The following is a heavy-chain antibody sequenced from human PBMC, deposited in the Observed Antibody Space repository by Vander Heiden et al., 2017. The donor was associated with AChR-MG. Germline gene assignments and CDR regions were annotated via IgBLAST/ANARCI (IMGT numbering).Heavy chain of an antibody. Sequence: EVQLVESGGDLVQPGGSLRVSCAASGFTLSAFWMSWVRQAPGKGLEWVANIRPYGSDTYVVDSMKGRFTVSRDNAKNSLYLQMRSLRVDDTAVYYCVRAAAGVSARAWHFYGMDVWGQGTTVTVSS. D-gene: IGHD3-10*01. J-gene: IGHJ6*02. V-gene: IGHV3-7*03. CDR2: IRPYGSDT. CDR1: GFTLSAFW. CDR3: VRAAAGVSARAWHFYGMDV.